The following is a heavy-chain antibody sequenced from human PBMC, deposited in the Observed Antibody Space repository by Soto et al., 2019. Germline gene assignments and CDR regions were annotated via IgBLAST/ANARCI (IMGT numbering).Heavy chain of an antibody. Sequence: QVQLVESGGGVVQPGRSLRLSCAASGFTFSSYAMHWVRQAPGKGREWVAVISYDGSNKYYADSVKGRFTISRDNSKNTLYLQMNSLRAEDTAVYYCASSPLLLYYFDYWGQGTLVTVSS. CDR3: ASSPLLLYYFDY. CDR2: ISYDGSNK. CDR1: GFTFSSYA. J-gene: IGHJ4*02. D-gene: IGHD2-15*01. V-gene: IGHV3-30-3*01.